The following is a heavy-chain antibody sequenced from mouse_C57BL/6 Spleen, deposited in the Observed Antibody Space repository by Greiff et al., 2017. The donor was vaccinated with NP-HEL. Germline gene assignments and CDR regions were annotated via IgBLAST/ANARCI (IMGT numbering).Heavy chain of an antibody. Sequence: QVQLQQPGAELVKPGASVKLSCKASGYTFTSYWMPCVKQSPGQGLEWIGMIHPNSGSTNYNEKFKSKATLTVDKSSSTAYMQLSSLTSEDSAVYYCARGPNYYGSSYDWYFDVWGTGTTVTVSS. CDR1: GYTFTSYW. CDR2: IHPNSGST. J-gene: IGHJ1*03. V-gene: IGHV1-64*01. D-gene: IGHD1-1*01. CDR3: ARGPNYYGSSYDWYFDV.